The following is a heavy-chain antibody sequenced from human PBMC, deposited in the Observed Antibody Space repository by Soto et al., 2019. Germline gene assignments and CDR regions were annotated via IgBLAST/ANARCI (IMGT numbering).Heavy chain of an antibody. J-gene: IGHJ6*02. Sequence: EVQLVESGGGLVPPGGSLRLSCATSGFTFSSYNFNLVRLAPGKGLEWISFISNSGSATNYADSVEGRFIISRDTAKNPLFLQMNSLREEDTAVYYCAREQSSGSWWGGRRYYSYSMDVWGQGTTVTVSS. CDR2: ISNSGSAT. D-gene: IGHD1-26*01. CDR3: AREQSSGSWWGGRRYYSYSMDV. V-gene: IGHV3-48*02. CDR1: GFTFSSYN.